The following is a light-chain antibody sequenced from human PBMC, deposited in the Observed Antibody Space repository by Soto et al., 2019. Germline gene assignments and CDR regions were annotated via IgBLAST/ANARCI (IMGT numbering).Light chain of an antibody. J-gene: IGLJ3*02. CDR2: EVS. Sequence: QSALTQPASVSGSPGQSITIACTGTSSDVGGYNYVSWYQQHPGKAPKLMIYEVSNRPSGVSNRFSGSRSGNTASLTISGLQAEDEAEYYCQSQDRSLSASVFGGGTKLTVL. CDR3: QSQDRSLSASV. CDR1: SSDVGGYNY. V-gene: IGLV2-14*01.